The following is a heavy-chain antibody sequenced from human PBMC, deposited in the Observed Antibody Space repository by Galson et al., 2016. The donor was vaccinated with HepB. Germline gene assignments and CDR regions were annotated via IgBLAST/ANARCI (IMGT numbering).Heavy chain of an antibody. Sequence: QSGAEVTKPGESLKISCKGSGYRFSSYYIAWVRQMPGKGLEWMGIIYPGDSDTRYSPSFQGQVTISADKAITTAYLQWSSLKASDTAIYYCARSFQAYYFYYWGQGALVTVSS. CDR1: GYRFSSYY. V-gene: IGHV5-51*01. J-gene: IGHJ4*02. CDR2: IYPGDSDT. CDR3: ARSFQAYYFYY.